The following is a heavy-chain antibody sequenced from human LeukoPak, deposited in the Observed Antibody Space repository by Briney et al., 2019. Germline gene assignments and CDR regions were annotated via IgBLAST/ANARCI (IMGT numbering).Heavy chain of an antibody. CDR3: AKTNWNYGSYYYYYMDV. V-gene: IGHV3-23*01. J-gene: IGHJ6*03. D-gene: IGHD1-7*01. Sequence: GGSLRLSCAASGFTFSNHGMNWVRQAPGKGLEWVSGISPGGDITYYADSVQGWFTISRDNSKNTLYLQMNSLRAEDTAVYYCAKTNWNYGSYYYYYMDVWGKGTTVTVSS. CDR2: ISPGGDIT. CDR1: GFTFSNHG.